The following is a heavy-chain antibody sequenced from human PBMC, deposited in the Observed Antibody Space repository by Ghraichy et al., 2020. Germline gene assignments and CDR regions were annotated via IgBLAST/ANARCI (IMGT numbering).Heavy chain of an antibody. V-gene: IGHV4-59*08. D-gene: IGHD6-13*01. J-gene: IGHJ5*02. CDR2: IYSDGRI. Sequence: SETLSLTCSVSGSPLSNHYWTWMRQSPGKGLEWIGYIYSDGRINNNPSLKSRLTMSVDASKNQFSLILKSVTAADTAVYFCARHRLRENNNSGWLIDAWGQGILITVT. CDR3: ARHRLRENNNSGWLIDA. CDR1: GSPLSNHY.